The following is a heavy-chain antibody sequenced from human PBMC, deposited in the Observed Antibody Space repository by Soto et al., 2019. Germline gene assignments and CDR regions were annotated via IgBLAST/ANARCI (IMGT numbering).Heavy chain of an antibody. Sequence: EVQLVESGGGLVQPGGSLRLSCAASGFTFSSYAMHWVRQAPGKGLEYVSVISSNGGSTYYANSVKGRFTISRDNSKNTLHLQMGSLRAEDMAVYYCARAIWETYGMDVWGQGTTVTVSS. D-gene: IGHD3-9*01. CDR1: GFTFSSYA. J-gene: IGHJ6*02. CDR3: ARAIWETYGMDV. V-gene: IGHV3-64*01. CDR2: ISSNGGST.